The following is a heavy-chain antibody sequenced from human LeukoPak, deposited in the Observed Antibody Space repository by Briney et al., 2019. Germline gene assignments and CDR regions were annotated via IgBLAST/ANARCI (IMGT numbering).Heavy chain of an antibody. V-gene: IGHV3-23*01. Sequence: PGGSLRLSCAASGFTFSSYSMNWVRQAPGKGLEWVSTISTDGSSTYYADSVKGRFTISRDNSKNTLYLQMNSLRAEDTAVYYCAKDIVLEANYDFWSWGQGTLVTVSS. CDR2: ISTDGSST. CDR1: GFTFSSYS. J-gene: IGHJ5*02. D-gene: IGHD3-3*01. CDR3: AKDIVLEANYDFWS.